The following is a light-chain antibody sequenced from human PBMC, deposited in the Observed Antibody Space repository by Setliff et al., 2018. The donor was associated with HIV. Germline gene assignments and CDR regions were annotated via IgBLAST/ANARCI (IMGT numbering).Light chain of an antibody. Sequence: QSALTQPPSASGTPGQRVTISCSGSTSNIGSNNVVWYYQLPGTAPKLLIYRNNRRPSGVPDRFSGSKSGTSAFLAISGLQSADEADYYCATWDENVNGPVFGSGTKVTVL. V-gene: IGLV1-44*01. CDR3: ATWDENVNGPV. CDR1: TSNIGSNN. CDR2: RNN. J-gene: IGLJ1*01.